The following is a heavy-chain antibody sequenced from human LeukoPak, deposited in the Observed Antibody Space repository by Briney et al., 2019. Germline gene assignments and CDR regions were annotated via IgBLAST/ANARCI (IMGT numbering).Heavy chain of an antibody. CDR1: GGSISSSSYY. CDR3: ARRAIIYDSSGYRDDAFDS. J-gene: IGHJ3*02. V-gene: IGHV4-39*01. CDR2: IFSSGST. Sequence: SEPLSLTCTVSGGSISSSSYYWGWIRQPPGKALEWIGSIFSSGSTYYNASLQSRVTISIETSKNQISLRLNSVTAADTAVYYCARRAIIYDSSGYRDDAFDSWGQGTMVTVSS. D-gene: IGHD3-22*01.